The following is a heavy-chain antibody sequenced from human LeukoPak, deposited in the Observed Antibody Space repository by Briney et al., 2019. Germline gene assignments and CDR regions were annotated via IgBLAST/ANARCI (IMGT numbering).Heavy chain of an antibody. D-gene: IGHD3-22*01. CDR3: AAHYYGSSGYLDPYYYYMDV. Sequence: SETLSLTCTVSGGSINSGGYYWSWIRHHPGKGLEWIGYIFYTGTTYYNPSLKSRVTISIDTSKNQLSLKLSSVTAADTAVYYCAAHYYGSSGYLDPYYYYMDVWGKGTTVTVSS. J-gene: IGHJ6*03. CDR1: GGSINSGGYY. V-gene: IGHV4-31*03. CDR2: IFYTGTT.